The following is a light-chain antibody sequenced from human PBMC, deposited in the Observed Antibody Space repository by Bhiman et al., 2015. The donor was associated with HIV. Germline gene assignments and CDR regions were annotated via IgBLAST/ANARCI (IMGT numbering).Light chain of an antibody. CDR1: ISDIGGYDY. CDR2: DVS. V-gene: IGLV2-14*03. J-gene: IGLJ3*02. Sequence: QSALTQPASVSGSPGQSITISCTGTISDIGGYDYVSWYQQHPGKAPKLMIYDVSDRPSGVSNRFSGSKSGNTASLTISGLQAEDEADYYCGTWDSSLSAPNWVFGGGTKVTVL. CDR3: GTWDSSLSAPNWV.